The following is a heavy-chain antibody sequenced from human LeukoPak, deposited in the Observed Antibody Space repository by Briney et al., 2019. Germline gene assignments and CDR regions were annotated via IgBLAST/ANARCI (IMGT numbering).Heavy chain of an antibody. CDR3: AIPPQVHGWLPDFDY. Sequence: PGGSLRLSCAASGFTFSDYYMSWIRQAPGKGLEWVSYISSSGSTIYYADSVKGRFTISRDNAKNSLYLQMNSLRAEDTAVYYCAIPPQVHGWLPDFDYWGQGTLVTVSS. V-gene: IGHV3-11*04. CDR2: ISSSGSTI. D-gene: IGHD3-22*01. CDR1: GFTFSDYY. J-gene: IGHJ4*02.